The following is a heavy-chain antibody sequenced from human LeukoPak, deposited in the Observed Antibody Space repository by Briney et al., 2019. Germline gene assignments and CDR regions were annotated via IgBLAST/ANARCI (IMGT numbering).Heavy chain of an antibody. Sequence: GGSLRLSCAASGFTFSSYSMNWVRQAPGKGLEWVSYIGGGRGATFYADSVKGRFTISRDDARKSIYLQMSSLRVEDTAIYYCAKDRANWAIDGWGQGTQVTVSS. V-gene: IGHV3-48*01. CDR1: GFTFSSYS. CDR2: IGGGRGAT. CDR3: AKDRANWAIDG. D-gene: IGHD7-27*01. J-gene: IGHJ4*02.